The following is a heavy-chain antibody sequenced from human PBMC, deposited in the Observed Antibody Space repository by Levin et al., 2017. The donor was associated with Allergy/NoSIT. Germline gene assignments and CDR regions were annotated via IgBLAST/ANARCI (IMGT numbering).Heavy chain of an antibody. J-gene: IGHJ6*02. V-gene: IGHV1-18*01. D-gene: IGHD3-16*02. CDR2: ISAYNGNT. CDR1: GYTFTSYG. CDR3: ARAALSDYVWGSYLPYYYYYGMDV. Sequence: GESLKISCKASGYTFTSYGISWVRQAPGQGLEWMGWISAYNGNTNYAQKLQGRVTMTTDTSTSTAYMELRSLRSDDTAVYYCARAALSDYVWGSYLPYYYYYGMDVWGQGTTVTVSS.